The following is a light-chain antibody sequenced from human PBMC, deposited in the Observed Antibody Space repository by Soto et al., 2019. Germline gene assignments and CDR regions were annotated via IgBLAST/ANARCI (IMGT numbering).Light chain of an antibody. CDR3: SSYTRSRAVL. V-gene: IGLV2-14*01. CDR1: SSDIGGYNY. Sequence: QSVLTQPASVSGSPGQSITISCTGTSSDIGGYNYVSWYQQHPGKAPKLMISDVSDRPSGVSHRFSGSKSGNTASLTISGRQADDEADYYCSSYTRSRAVLFGGGTKLTVL. J-gene: IGLJ2*01. CDR2: DVS.